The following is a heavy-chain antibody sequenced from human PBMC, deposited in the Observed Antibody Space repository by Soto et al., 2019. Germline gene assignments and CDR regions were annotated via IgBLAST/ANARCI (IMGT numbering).Heavy chain of an antibody. Sequence: ASVKVSCKASGYTLTGYYMHWVRQAPGQGLEWMGWINPNSGGTNYAQKFQGWVTMTRDTSISTAYMELSRLRSDDTAVYYCARGFGYSYAQRGYFDYWGQGTLVTVSS. CDR1: GYTLTGYY. D-gene: IGHD5-18*01. CDR3: ARGFGYSYAQRGYFDY. CDR2: INPNSGGT. J-gene: IGHJ4*02. V-gene: IGHV1-2*04.